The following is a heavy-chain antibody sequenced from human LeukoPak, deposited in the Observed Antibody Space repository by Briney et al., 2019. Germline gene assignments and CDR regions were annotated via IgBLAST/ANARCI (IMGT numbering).Heavy chain of an antibody. CDR1: GGSISSSNW. CDR3: AREFNIAVAGIYTGFDI. Sequence: ETLSLTCAVSGGSISSSNWWSWVRQAPGKGLEWVANIKEDGSEKRYVGSVKGRFTISRDNAKNSLYLQMNSLRADDTAVYYCAREFNIAVAGIYTGFDIWGQGTMVTVSS. CDR2: IKEDGSEK. J-gene: IGHJ3*02. V-gene: IGHV3-7*03. D-gene: IGHD6-19*01.